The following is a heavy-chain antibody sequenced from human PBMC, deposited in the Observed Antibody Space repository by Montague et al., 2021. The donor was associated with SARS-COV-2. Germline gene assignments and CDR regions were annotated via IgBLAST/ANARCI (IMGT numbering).Heavy chain of an antibody. V-gene: IGHV4-30-2*04. J-gene: IGHJ4*02. D-gene: IGHD6-13*01. CDR3: ARDVVAAPGTFDY. Sequence: RVTMSVDTSKKQFSLRLSPVTAADTAVYYCARDVVAAPGTFDYWGQGTLVTVSS.